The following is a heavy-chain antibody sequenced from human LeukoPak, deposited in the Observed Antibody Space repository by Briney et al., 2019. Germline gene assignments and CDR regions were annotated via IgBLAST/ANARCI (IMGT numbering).Heavy chain of an antibody. D-gene: IGHD6-19*01. J-gene: IGHJ4*02. CDR1: GYSIISGFY. V-gene: IGHV4-38-2*02. Sequence: SETLSLTCTVSGYSIISGFYWGWIRQPPGKGLEWIGNIYHSGSTNYNPPLKSRVTISVDTSKSQFSLKLSSVTAADTAVYYCARIAGEQWLIDWGQGTLVTVSS. CDR3: ARIAGEQWLID. CDR2: IYHSGST.